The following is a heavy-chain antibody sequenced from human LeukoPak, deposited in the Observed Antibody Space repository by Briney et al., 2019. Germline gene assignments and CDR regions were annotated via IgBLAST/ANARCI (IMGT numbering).Heavy chain of an antibody. V-gene: IGHV4-34*01. Sequence: SETLSLTCAVYGGSFSDYYWSWIRQPPGKGLEWIGEINHSGSTNYNPSLKSRITISVDTSKNQFSRKLSSVTAADTAVYYCASTYYDFWSGSRNGDYWGQGSLVTVSS. CDR3: ASTYYDFWSGSRNGDY. D-gene: IGHD3-3*01. CDR2: INHSGST. J-gene: IGHJ4*02. CDR1: GGSFSDYY.